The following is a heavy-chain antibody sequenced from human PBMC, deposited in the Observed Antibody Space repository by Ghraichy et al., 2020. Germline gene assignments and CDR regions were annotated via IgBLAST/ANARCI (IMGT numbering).Heavy chain of an antibody. CDR3: ARSGHSGSYWVYNWFDP. CDR2: TYYRSKWYN. CDR1: GDSVSSNSAA. D-gene: IGHD1-26*01. J-gene: IGHJ5*02. Sequence: SQTLSLTCAISGDSVSSNSAAWNWIRQSPSRGLEWLGRTYYRSKWYNDYAVSVKSRITINPDTSKNQFSLQLNSVTPEDTAVYYCARSGHSGSYWVYNWFDPWGQGTLVTVSS. V-gene: IGHV6-1*01.